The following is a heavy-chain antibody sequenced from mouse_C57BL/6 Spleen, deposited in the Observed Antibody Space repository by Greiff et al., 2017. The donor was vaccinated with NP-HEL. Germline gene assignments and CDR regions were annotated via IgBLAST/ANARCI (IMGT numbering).Heavy chain of an antibody. CDR1: GYTFTSYW. D-gene: IGHD1-1*01. CDR2: IDPSDSYT. V-gene: IGHV1-69*01. Sequence: VQLQQPGAELVMPGASVKLSCKASGYTFTSYWMHWVKQRPGQGLEWIGEIDPSDSYTNYNQKFKGKSTLTVDKSSSTAYMQLSSLTSEDSADDYCARNYYGSSYYFDYWGQGTTLTVSS. CDR3: ARNYYGSSYYFDY. J-gene: IGHJ2*01.